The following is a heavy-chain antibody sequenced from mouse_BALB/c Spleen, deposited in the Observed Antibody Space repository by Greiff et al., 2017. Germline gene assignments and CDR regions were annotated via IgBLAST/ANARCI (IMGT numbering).Heavy chain of an antibody. J-gene: IGHJ4*01. CDR3: AREEGIYYAMDY. CDR1: GFNIKDTY. V-gene: IGHV14-3*02. Sequence: EVMLVESGAELVKPGASVKLSCTASGFNIKDTYMHWVKQRPEQGLEWIGRIDPANGNTKYDPKFQGKATITADTSSNTAYLQLSSLTSEDTAVYYCAREEGIYYAMDYWGQGTSVTVSS. CDR2: IDPANGNT.